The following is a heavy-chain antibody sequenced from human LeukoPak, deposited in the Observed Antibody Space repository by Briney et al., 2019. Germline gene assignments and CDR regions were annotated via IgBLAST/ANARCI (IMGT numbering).Heavy chain of an antibody. CDR1: EFSFSSNG. V-gene: IGHV3-23*01. J-gene: IGHJ4*02. CDR3: AKSAGETYYFDQ. D-gene: IGHD3-16*01. CDR2: ISGSGGST. Sequence: GGSLRLSCAASEFSFSSNGMSWVRQAPGKGLEWVSIISGSGGSTYYADSVKGRFTISRDNSKNTLFLQMNSLRAEDTAVYYCAKSAGETYYFDQWGQGTLVTVSS.